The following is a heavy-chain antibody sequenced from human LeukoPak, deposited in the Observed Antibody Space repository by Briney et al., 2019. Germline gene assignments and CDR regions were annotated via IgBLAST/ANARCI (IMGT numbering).Heavy chain of an antibody. V-gene: IGHV3-23*01. CDR3: AELVGYFDFGS. CDR2: ISDSGGST. J-gene: IGHJ3*02. D-gene: IGHD5-12*01. Sequence: GWSLRLSCAASGFTFSSYAMSWVRQAPGKGLEWVAVISDSGGSTYYAHTVQGRLTISSHNSKNTQYLQMNSLTAEDTAVYYCAELVGYFDFGSWGNGTMVTVS. CDR1: GFTFSSYA.